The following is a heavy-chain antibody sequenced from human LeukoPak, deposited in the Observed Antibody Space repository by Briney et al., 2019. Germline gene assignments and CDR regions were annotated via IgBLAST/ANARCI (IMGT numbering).Heavy chain of an antibody. V-gene: IGHV1-2*02. CDR3: ARGPYYYGSGSYFNGDYYYYYMDV. CDR2: INPNSGGT. J-gene: IGHJ6*03. CDR1: GYTFTGYY. Sequence: GASVKVSCKASGYTFTGYYMHWVRQAPGQGLEWMGWINPNSGGTNYAQKFQGRVTMTRDTSISTAYMELSRLRSDDTAVYYCARGPYYYGSGSYFNGDYYYYYMDVWGKGTAVTVSS. D-gene: IGHD3-10*01.